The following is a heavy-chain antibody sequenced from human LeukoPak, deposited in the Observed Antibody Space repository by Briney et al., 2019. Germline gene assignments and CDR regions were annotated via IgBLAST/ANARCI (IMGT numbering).Heavy chain of an antibody. CDR1: GVSINTDY. Sequence: SETLSLTCTVSGVSINTDYWTWIRQFPGKGLEWIGYIHYSGSTTYNPSLESRVTISVDTSKNQFSLKLTSVTSADTAVYFCARDAGANANWGQGALVTVSS. V-gene: IGHV4-59*01. CDR3: ARDAGANAN. D-gene: IGHD4/OR15-4a*01. J-gene: IGHJ4*02. CDR2: IHYSGST.